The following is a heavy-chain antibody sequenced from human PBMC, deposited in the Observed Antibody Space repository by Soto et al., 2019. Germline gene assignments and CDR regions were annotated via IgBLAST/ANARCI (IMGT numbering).Heavy chain of an antibody. J-gene: IGHJ4*02. D-gene: IGHD6-13*01. CDR2: ISGSGGST. CDR3: AKDQDSSGWYAWDC. Sequence: GKGMEWVSAISGSGGSTYYADSVKGRFTISRDNSKNTLYLQMNSLRAEDTAVYYCAKDQDSSGWYAWDCWGQGTLVTVSS. V-gene: IGHV3-23*01.